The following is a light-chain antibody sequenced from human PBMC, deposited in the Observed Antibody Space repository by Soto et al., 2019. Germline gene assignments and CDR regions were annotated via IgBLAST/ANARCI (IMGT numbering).Light chain of an antibody. CDR1: QSVSSSY. V-gene: IGKV3-20*01. CDR2: GAS. CDR3: QQYGSSPCT. J-gene: IGKJ2*02. Sequence: EIVLTQSPGTLSLSPGERATLSCRASQSVSSSYLAWYQQKPGQAPRLLIYGASSRATGVPDRFSGSGSGTDFILTISRLEPEDFAVYYCQQYGSSPCTFGQGTKLEIK.